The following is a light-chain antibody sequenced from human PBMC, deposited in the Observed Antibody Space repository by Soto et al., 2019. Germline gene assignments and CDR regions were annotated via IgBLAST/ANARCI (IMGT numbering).Light chain of an antibody. CDR3: QQYNNWPPTWT. CDR1: QSVSSN. CDR2: GAS. V-gene: IGKV3-15*01. J-gene: IGKJ1*01. Sequence: ETMMTQSPDTLSVSLGERATLSCRASQSVSSNLAWYQQKPGQAPRLLIYGASTRATGIPARFSGSGSGTEFTLTISSLQSEDFAVYYCQQYNNWPPTWTFGQGTKVDI.